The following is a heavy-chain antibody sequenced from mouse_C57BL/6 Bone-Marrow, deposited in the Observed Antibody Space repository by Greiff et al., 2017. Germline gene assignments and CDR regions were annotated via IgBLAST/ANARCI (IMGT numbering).Heavy chain of an antibody. V-gene: IGHV10-1*01. J-gene: IGHJ2*01. D-gene: IGHD2-3*01. Sequence: EVQRVESGGGLVQPKGSLKLSCAASGFSFNTYAMNWVRQAPGKGLEWVARIRSKSNNYATYYADSVKDRFTISRDDSESMLYLQMNNLKTEDTAMYYCVRQGDDGYYFDYWGQGTTLTVSS. CDR2: IRSKSNNYAT. CDR1: GFSFNTYA. CDR3: VRQGDDGYYFDY.